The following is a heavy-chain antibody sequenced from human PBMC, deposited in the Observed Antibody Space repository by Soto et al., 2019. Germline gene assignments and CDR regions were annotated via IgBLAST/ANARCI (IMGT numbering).Heavy chain of an antibody. V-gene: IGHV1-8*01. CDR2: LNPHRGST. CDR3: ARVSCIAARRSFDS. Sequence: QVQLVQSGAEVKKPGASVKVSCKASGYTFSSHDINWVRQATGQGLEWMGWLNPHRGSTAYAHKFQGRVTMTWDASINTAYLELSSLRSEDTAMYYCARVSCIAARRSFDSWGQGTLVSVSS. CDR1: GYTFSSHD. D-gene: IGHD6-6*01. J-gene: IGHJ4*02.